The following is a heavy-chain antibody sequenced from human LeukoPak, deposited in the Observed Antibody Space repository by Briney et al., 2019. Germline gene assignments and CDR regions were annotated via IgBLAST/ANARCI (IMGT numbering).Heavy chain of an antibody. CDR2: ISSSSSYI. D-gene: IGHD3-3*01. V-gene: IGHV3-21*01. CDR3: ARGDFRVGDAFDI. Sequence: GGSLRLSCAASGFTFSSYSMTWVRQAPGKGLEWVSSISSSSSYIYYADSVKGRFTISRDNAKNSLYLQMNSLRAEDTAVYYCARGDFRVGDAFDIWGQGTMVTVSS. CDR1: GFTFSSYS. J-gene: IGHJ3*02.